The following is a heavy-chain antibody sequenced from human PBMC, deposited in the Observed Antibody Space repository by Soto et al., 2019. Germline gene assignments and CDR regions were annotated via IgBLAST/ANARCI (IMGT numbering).Heavy chain of an antibody. J-gene: IGHJ4*02. D-gene: IGHD5-12*01. CDR1: GDSISSGGYY. CDR3: ARHYSGYDRSPFDY. Sequence: KPSETLSLTCTVSGDSISSGGYYWSWIRQHPGKGLEWIGYIYYSGSTYYNPSLKSRVTISVDTSKNQFDLKLSSVTAADTAVYYCARHYSGYDRSPFDYWGQGTLVTVSS. CDR2: IYYSGST. V-gene: IGHV4-31*03.